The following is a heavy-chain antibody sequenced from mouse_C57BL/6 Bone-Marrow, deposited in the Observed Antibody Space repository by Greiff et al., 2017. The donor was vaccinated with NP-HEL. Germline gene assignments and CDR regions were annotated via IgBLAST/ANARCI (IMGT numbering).Heavy chain of an antibody. Sequence: QVQLQQSGPELVKPGASVKISCKASGYAFSSSWMNWVKQRPGKGLEWIGRIYPGDGDTNYNGKFKGKATLTADKSSSTAYMQLSSLTSEDSAVYFCARQKEVDYWGQGTTLTVSS. V-gene: IGHV1-82*01. CDR2: IYPGDGDT. J-gene: IGHJ2*01. CDR3: ARQKEVDY. CDR1: GYAFSSSW.